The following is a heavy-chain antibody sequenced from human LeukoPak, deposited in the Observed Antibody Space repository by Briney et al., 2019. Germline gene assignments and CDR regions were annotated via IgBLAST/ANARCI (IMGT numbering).Heavy chain of an antibody. Sequence: GGSLRLSCAASGFIFSSYAMNWIRQAPGKGLQWVSSISSSGKTVYYADSVKGRFTISRDNAENSLFLQMNSLRAEDTAVYYCARDLATVTTTEYWGQGTLVTVSS. CDR3: ARDLATVTTTEY. D-gene: IGHD4-17*01. CDR2: ISSSGKTV. CDR1: GFIFSSYA. J-gene: IGHJ4*02. V-gene: IGHV3-48*04.